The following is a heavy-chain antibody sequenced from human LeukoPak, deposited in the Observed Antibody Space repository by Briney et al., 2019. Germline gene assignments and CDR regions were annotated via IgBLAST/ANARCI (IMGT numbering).Heavy chain of an antibody. J-gene: IGHJ4*02. CDR1: GGTFSRCA. D-gene: IGHD5-12*01. V-gene: IGHV1-69*13. CDR2: ITPIFGTA. Sequence: SVKVSCKASGGTFSRCAISWVRQAPGQGLEWMGGITPIFGTANYAQKFQGRVTITADESTSTAYMEVSSLRSEDTAVYYCARAYSGYDFFDYWGQGILVTVSS. CDR3: ARAYSGYDFFDY.